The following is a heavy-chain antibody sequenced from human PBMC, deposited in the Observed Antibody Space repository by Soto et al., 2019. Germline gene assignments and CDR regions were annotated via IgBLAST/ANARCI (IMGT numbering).Heavy chain of an antibody. CDR2: IYHSGST. Sequence: SETLSLTCVVSGGSISSTNWLSWVRHPPGKGLEWIGEIYHSGSTNYNPSLSLKSRVTISVDKSKNQFSLKLNSVTAADTAVYYCATSSLRYYYNSTSPIDYWGQGTLVTVSS. V-gene: IGHV4-4*02. J-gene: IGHJ4*02. CDR1: GGSISSTNW. CDR3: ATSSLRYYYNSTSPIDY. D-gene: IGHD3-22*01.